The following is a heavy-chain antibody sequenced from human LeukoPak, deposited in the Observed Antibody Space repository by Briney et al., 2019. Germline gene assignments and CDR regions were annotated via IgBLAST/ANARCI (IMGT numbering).Heavy chain of an antibody. CDR3: AREGPSVTPYY. Sequence: GGSLRLSCAASGFTFSSYGMHWVRQAPGKGLEWVAVISYDGSNKYYADSVKGRFTISRDNAKNSLYLQMNSLRAEDTAVYYCAREGPSVTPYYWGQGTLVTSPQ. CDR2: ISYDGSNK. V-gene: IGHV3-30*03. CDR1: GFTFSSYG. J-gene: IGHJ4*02. D-gene: IGHD4-23*01.